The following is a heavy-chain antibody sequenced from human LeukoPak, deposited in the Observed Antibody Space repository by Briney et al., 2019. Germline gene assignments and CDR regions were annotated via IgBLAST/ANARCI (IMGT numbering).Heavy chain of an antibody. J-gene: IGHJ4*02. D-gene: IGHD4-11*01. V-gene: IGHV1-8*01. CDR3: ARGSYDYSTWGVDY. Sequence: ASVKVSCKASGYTFTSYDINWVRQATGQGPEWMGWMNPNSGNTGYAQKFQGRVTMTRNTSISTAYMELSSLRSEDTAVYYCARGSYDYSTWGVDYWGQGTLVTVSS. CDR2: MNPNSGNT. CDR1: GYTFTSYD.